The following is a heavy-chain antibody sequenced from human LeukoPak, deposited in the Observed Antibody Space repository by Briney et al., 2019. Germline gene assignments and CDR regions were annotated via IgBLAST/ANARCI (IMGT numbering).Heavy chain of an antibody. CDR3: AHGDYDWFDP. Sequence: GASVKVSCKASGYTFTSYDINWVRQAPGQGLEWMGRIIPILGIANYAQKFQGRVTITADKSTSTAYMELSSLRSEDTAVYYCAHGDYDWFDPWGQGTLVTVSS. CDR2: IIPILGIA. J-gene: IGHJ5*02. V-gene: IGHV1-69*04. CDR1: GYTFTSYD. D-gene: IGHD4-17*01.